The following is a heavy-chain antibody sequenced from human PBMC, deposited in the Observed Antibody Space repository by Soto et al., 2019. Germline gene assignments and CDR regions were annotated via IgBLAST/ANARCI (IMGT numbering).Heavy chain of an antibody. CDR1: AFTFSHFA. CDR3: AKDGLPAARPYYMDV. J-gene: IGHJ6*03. V-gene: IGHV3-30*18. D-gene: IGHD2-2*01. CDR2: ISYDGNNK. Sequence: QVQLVESGGGVVQPGRSLRLSCADSAFTFSHFAMHWVRQAPGKGLEWVAGISYDGNNKYYVDSVKGRFTISRDNSKNTLFLQIDSLRPEDTAVYYCAKDGLPAARPYYMDVWGKGTTVTVSS.